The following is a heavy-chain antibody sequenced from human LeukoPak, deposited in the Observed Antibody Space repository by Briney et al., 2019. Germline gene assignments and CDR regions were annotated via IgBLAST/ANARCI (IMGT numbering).Heavy chain of an antibody. V-gene: IGHV3-23*01. J-gene: IGHJ4*02. CDR3: AKDGPYYYDSSGYYLFDY. Sequence: GSLRLSCAASGFTFSSYAMSWVRQAPGKGLEWVSAISGSGGSTYYADSVKGRFTISRDNSKNTLYLQMNSLRAEDTAVYYCAKDGPYYYDSSGYYLFDYWGQGTLVTVSS. CDR2: ISGSGGST. D-gene: IGHD3-22*01. CDR1: GFTFSSYA.